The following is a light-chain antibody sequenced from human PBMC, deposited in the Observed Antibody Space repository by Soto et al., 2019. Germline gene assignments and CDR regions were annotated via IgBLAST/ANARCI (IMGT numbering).Light chain of an antibody. Sequence: SYELTQPPSVSLAPGQTARISCGGDNVGSKGVHWYQQKPGQAPVLVVYANTDRPSGIPERFSGSNSGNTATLTISRVGAGDEADYYCQVWDSSSDQYVFGTGTKVTRP. CDR2: ANT. V-gene: IGLV3-21*02. CDR1: NVGSKG. CDR3: QVWDSSSDQYV. J-gene: IGLJ1*01.